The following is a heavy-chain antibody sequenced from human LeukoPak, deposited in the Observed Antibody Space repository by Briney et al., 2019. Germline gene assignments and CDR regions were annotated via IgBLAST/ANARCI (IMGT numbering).Heavy chain of an antibody. D-gene: IGHD4-4*01. CDR3: ARGMAVTGYYFDY. V-gene: IGHV6-1*01. CDR2: TYYRSKWYN. Sequence: SQTLSLTCAISGDSVSSNTVAWNWIRQSPPRGLEWLGRTYYRSKWYNDYVVSVKSRITINPDTSKNQFSLQLNSVTPEDTAVYYCARGMAVTGYYFDYWGQGTLVTVPS. CDR1: GDSVSSNTVA. J-gene: IGHJ4*02.